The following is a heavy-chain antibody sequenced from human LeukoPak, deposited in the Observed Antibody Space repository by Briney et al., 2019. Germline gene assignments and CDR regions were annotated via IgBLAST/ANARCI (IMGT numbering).Heavy chain of an antibody. Sequence: SETLSLTCSVSGDSISSSHYYWGWIRQPPGKGLEWIGSVYYSRTTSYNPSLKSRVTISVDTSRNQFSLKLNSVTVADTALYYCARINHGSENYIEYYYYMDVWGKGTTVTISS. D-gene: IGHD3-10*01. CDR1: GDSISSSHYY. J-gene: IGHJ6*03. CDR2: VYYSRTT. V-gene: IGHV4-39*01. CDR3: ARINHGSENYIEYYYYMDV.